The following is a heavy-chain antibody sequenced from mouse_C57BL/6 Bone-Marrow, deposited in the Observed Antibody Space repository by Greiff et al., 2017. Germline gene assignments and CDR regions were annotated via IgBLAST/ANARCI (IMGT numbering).Heavy chain of an antibody. CDR2: IDPSDSYT. CDR1: GYTFTSYW. CDR3: ARVGLQPHYYAMDY. V-gene: IGHV1-50*01. D-gene: IGHD6-1*01. Sequence: QVQLQQPGAELVKPGASVKLSCKASGYTFTSYWMQWVQQRPGQGLEWIGEIDPSDSYTNYNQKFKGKATLTVDTSSSTAYMQLSSLTSEDSAVYYCARVGLQPHYYAMDYWGQGTSVTVSS. J-gene: IGHJ4*01.